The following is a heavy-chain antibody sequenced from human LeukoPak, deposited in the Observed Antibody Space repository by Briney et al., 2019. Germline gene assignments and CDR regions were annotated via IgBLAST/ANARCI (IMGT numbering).Heavy chain of an antibody. J-gene: IGHJ4*02. Sequence: GGSLRLSCAASGFTFSSYWMSWVRQAPGKGLEWVANIKQDGSEKYYVDSAKGRFTISRDNSKNTLYLQMNSLRAEDTAVYYCAKSLRNYDFWGGEFDYWGQGTLVTVSS. CDR1: GFTFSSYW. CDR2: IKQDGSEK. D-gene: IGHD3-3*01. V-gene: IGHV3-7*03. CDR3: AKSLRNYDFWGGEFDY.